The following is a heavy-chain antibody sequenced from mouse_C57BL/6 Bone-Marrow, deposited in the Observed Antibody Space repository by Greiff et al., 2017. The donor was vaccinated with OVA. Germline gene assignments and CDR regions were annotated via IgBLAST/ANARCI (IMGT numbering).Heavy chain of an antibody. CDR3: ARNRVYSNYNTGFAY. V-gene: IGHV2-2*01. D-gene: IGHD2-5*01. Sequence: VKLMESGPGLVQPSQSLSITCTVSGFSLTSYGVHWVRQSPGKGLEWLGVIWSGGSTDYNAAFISRLSISKDNSKSQVFFKMNSLQADDTAIYYCARNRVYSNYNTGFAYWGQGTLVTVSA. CDR2: IWSGGST. J-gene: IGHJ3*01. CDR1: GFSLTSYG.